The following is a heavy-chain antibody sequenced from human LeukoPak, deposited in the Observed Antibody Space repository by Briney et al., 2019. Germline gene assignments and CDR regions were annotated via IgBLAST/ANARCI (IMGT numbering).Heavy chain of an antibody. CDR1: GGSIGSRNW. CDR2: IYQSGSS. CDR3: ARGIGAADF. D-gene: IGHD3-16*01. Sequence: PSETLSLTCAVSGGSIGSRNWWSWVRQPPGKGLQWIGEIYQSGSSIYNPSLRSRVTMSVDKSKDQLSLKLSSATAADTAVYYCARGIGAADFWGQGILVTVSS. V-gene: IGHV4-4*02. J-gene: IGHJ4*02.